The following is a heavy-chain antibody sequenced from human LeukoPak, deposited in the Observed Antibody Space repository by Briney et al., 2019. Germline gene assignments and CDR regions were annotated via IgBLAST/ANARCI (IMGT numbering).Heavy chain of an antibody. V-gene: IGHV4-34*01. CDR3: ARGYEGYLDY. Sequence: PSETLSLTCTVYGEPFNVYFWSWIRQPPGKGLEWIGEINHIGRTNSDPSVKSRVTMSIDTSKNQFSLKLTSVSAADTAVYYCARGYEGYLDYWGQGTLVTVSS. D-gene: IGHD3-3*01. J-gene: IGHJ4*02. CDR2: INHIGRT. CDR1: GEPFNVYF.